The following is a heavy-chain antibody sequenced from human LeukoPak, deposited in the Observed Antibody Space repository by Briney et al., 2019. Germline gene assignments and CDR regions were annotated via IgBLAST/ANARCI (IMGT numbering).Heavy chain of an antibody. CDR1: GGSISSSSYY. CDR3: ARADLVVVTALWYFDL. Sequence: SETLSLTCTVSGGSISSSSYYWGWIRQPPGKGLEWIGSIYYSGSTYYNPPLKRRVTISVDTYKNQFSLKLSSVTAADSAVYYCARADLVVVTALWYFDLWGRGTLVSVSS. V-gene: IGHV4-39*01. D-gene: IGHD2-21*02. CDR2: IYYSGST. J-gene: IGHJ2*01.